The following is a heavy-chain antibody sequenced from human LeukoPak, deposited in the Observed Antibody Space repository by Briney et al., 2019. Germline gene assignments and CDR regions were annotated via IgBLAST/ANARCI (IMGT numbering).Heavy chain of an antibody. CDR2: IYHSGST. D-gene: IGHD3-22*01. CDR3: ARAGGYDSSGYYPLPAY. Sequence: SETLSLTCTVSGYSISSGYYWGWIRQPPGKGLEWIGSIYHSGSTYYNPSLKSRVTISVDTSKNQFSLKLSSVTAADTAVYYCARAGGYDSSGYYPLPAYWGQGTLVTVSS. V-gene: IGHV4-38-2*02. CDR1: GYSISSGYY. J-gene: IGHJ4*02.